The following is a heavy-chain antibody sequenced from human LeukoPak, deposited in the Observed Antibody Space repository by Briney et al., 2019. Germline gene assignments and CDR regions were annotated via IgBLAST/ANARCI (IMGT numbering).Heavy chain of an antibody. D-gene: IGHD3-3*01. V-gene: IGHV3-48*04. Sequence: GGSLRLSCAASGFAFSSYNMNWVRQAPGKGLEWISYIASSGSPTHYADSVGGRFTISRDNTKNSLYLQMNSLRVEDTAVFYCARDQYDTWSRRGNFDSWGQGTLVIVSS. J-gene: IGHJ4*02. CDR3: ARDQYDTWSRRGNFDS. CDR1: GFAFSSYN. CDR2: IASSGSPT.